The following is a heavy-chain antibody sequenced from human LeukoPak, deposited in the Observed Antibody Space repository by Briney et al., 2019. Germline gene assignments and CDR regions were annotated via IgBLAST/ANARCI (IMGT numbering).Heavy chain of an antibody. D-gene: IGHD6-13*01. CDR3: AKAFSSSSWYHEANWFDP. V-gene: IGHV3-30*02. Sequence: PGGSLRLSCAASGFTFSSYGMHWVRQAPGKGLEWVAFIRYDGSNKYYADSVKGRFTISRDNSKNTLYLQMNSLRAEDTAVYYCAKAFSSSSWYHEANWFDPWGQGTLVTVSS. J-gene: IGHJ5*02. CDR1: GFTFSSYG. CDR2: IRYDGSNK.